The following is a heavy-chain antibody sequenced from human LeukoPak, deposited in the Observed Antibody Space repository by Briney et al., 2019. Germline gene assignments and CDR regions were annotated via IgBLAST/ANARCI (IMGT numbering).Heavy chain of an antibody. Sequence: PSETLSLTCTVSGGSISSSSFSWGWIRQPPGKGLEWIGSIYYSGSTYYNPSLKSRVTISVDTSKNQFSLNLNSVTAADTALYYCARHGGSSGWYHFDYWGQGTLVTVSS. CDR1: GGSISSSSFS. CDR2: IYYSGST. D-gene: IGHD6-13*01. V-gene: IGHV4-39*01. J-gene: IGHJ4*02. CDR3: ARHGGSSGWYHFDY.